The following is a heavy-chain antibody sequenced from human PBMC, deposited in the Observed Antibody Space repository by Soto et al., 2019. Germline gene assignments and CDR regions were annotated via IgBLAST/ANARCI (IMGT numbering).Heavy chain of an antibody. V-gene: IGHV3-64*01. CDR2: INSNGGST. Sequence: EVQLVESGGGLVQPGGSLRLSCAASGYTFSTYAMHWVRQAPGKGLEYVSVINSNGGSTFYANSMKGRFTISRDNSKNTLYLQMGSLRVEDTGVYYCARAPGYSGYDALDYWGQGTLVTVSS. CDR3: ARAPGYSGYDALDY. D-gene: IGHD5-12*01. CDR1: GYTFSTYA. J-gene: IGHJ4*02.